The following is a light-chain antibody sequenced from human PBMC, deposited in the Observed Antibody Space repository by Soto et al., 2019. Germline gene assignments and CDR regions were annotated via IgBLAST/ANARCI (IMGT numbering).Light chain of an antibody. CDR3: QQYGSSQYT. CDR2: IAS. J-gene: IGKJ2*01. V-gene: IGKV3-20*01. Sequence: EVVLTQSPGTLSLSPGERATLSCWASQSVSRSYLAWYQQKPGQAPRLLIYIASSRATGIPDRFSGSGSGTDFTLTISRLEPEDFAMYYCQQYGSSQYTFGQGTKLEIK. CDR1: QSVSRSY.